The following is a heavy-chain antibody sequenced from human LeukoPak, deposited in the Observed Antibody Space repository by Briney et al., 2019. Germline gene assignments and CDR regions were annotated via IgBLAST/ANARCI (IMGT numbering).Heavy chain of an antibody. D-gene: IGHD6-13*01. J-gene: IGHJ3*02. CDR1: GFTVSSNY. CDR2: IYSGGST. V-gene: IGHV3-53*01. CDR3: ARDLASGIAAAGI. Sequence: GGSLRLYCAASGFTVSSNYMSWVRQAPGKGLEWGSVIYSGGSTYYADSVKGRFTISRDNSKNTLYLQMNSLRAEDTAVYYCARDLASGIAAAGIWGQGTMVTVSS.